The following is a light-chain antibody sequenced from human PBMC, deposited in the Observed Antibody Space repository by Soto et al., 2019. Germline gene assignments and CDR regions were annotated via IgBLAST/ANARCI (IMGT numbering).Light chain of an antibody. CDR1: QTISSSY. CDR3: QQYASSPWT. CDR2: GAS. Sequence: EIVLTQSPGTLSLSPGERATLSCRASQTISSSYLVWYQQKPGQAPRLLIYGASSRATGIPDRFSGSGSGTDFTLPISRLEPEDFAVYYCQQYASSPWTFGQGTKVEIK. V-gene: IGKV3-20*01. J-gene: IGKJ1*01.